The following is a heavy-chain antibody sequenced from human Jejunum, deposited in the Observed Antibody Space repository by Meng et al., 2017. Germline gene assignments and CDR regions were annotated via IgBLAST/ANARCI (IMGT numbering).Heavy chain of an antibody. J-gene: IGHJ4*02. CDR2: IKPAGRTT. V-gene: IGHV3-74*01. Sequence: QVECGGRLLRPGGALTPSCAASGFNFSTDSMKWVRKAPGRGRVWVSQIKPAGRTTAYADSVKGRFTISRDNAKSTLYLEMNSLRAEDAAVYYCARDWDWVVWDYWGQGNLVTVSS. CDR1: GFNFSTDS. CDR3: ARDWDWVVWDY. D-gene: IGHD3/OR15-3a*01.